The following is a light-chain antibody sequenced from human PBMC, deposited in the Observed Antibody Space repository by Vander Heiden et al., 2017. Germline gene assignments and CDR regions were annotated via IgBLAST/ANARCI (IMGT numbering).Light chain of an antibody. V-gene: IGKV2-28*01. CDR2: LGS. Sequence: DLVMPQFQLSLSVTPGEPASTPCRSSQTLVHSSGKNYLDWFLQKPGQSPRLLIYLGSTRASGVPDRFSGSGSGTDFTLKISRVEAEDVGVYYCMQGTQTALSFGGGTRLEIK. CDR3: MQGTQTALS. CDR1: QTLVHSSGKNY. J-gene: IGKJ4*01.